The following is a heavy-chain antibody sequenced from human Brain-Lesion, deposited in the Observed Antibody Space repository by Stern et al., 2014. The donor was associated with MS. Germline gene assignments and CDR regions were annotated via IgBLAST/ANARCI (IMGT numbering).Heavy chain of an antibody. V-gene: IGHV3-9*01. CDR3: AKDGAGYYYDSSGAFDI. Sequence: EVQLVESGGGLVQPGRSLRLSCAASGFTFDDYAMHWVRQAPGKGLEWVSGIGWNSGSIGYADSVKGRFTISRDNAKNSLYLQMNSLRAEDTALYYCAKDGAGYYYDSSGAFDIWGQGTMVTVSS. J-gene: IGHJ3*02. CDR1: GFTFDDYA. CDR2: IGWNSGSI. D-gene: IGHD3-22*01.